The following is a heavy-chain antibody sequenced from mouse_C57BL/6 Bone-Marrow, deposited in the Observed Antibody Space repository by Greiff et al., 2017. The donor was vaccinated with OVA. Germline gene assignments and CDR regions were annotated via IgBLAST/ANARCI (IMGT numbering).Heavy chain of an antibody. CDR2: ISDGGSYT. CDR1: GFTFSSYA. J-gene: IGHJ3*01. Sequence: EVKLMESGGGLVKPGGSLKLSCAASGFTFSSYAMSWVRQTPEKRLEWVATISDGGSYTYYPDNVKGRFTISRDNAKNNLYLQMSHLKSEDTAMYYCARDHGYIFGYWGQGTLVPVSA. CDR3: ARDHGYIFGY. D-gene: IGHD2-2*01. V-gene: IGHV5-4*01.